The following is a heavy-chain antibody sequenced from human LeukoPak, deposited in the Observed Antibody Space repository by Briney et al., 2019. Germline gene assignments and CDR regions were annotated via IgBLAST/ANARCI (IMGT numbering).Heavy chain of an antibody. CDR2: IYYDGTT. CDR3: GTGGGIAVSHV. V-gene: IGHV4-39*07. D-gene: IGHD6-19*01. CDR1: GGSMSVGRSY. Sequence: SETLSLTCTISGGSMSVGRSYWGWVRQPPGKGLEWVASIYYDGTTYYYPSLKSRVTISMDSSKNHFSLEVKSVTAADTAMYYCGTGGGIAVSHVWGQGIMVAAST. J-gene: IGHJ4*02.